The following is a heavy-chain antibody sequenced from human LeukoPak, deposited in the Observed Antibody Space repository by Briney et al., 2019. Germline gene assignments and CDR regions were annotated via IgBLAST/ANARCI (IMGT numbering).Heavy chain of an antibody. CDR3: AREYSSSSVLGS. D-gene: IGHD6-6*01. CDR1: GGAFSSYA. V-gene: IGHV1-69*06. J-gene: IGHJ5*02. Sequence: ASVKVSSKASGGAFSSYAISWVRQAPGQGLEWMGRIIPIFGTANNAQKFQGRVTITADKSTSTAYMELSSLRSEDTAVYYCAREYSSSSVLGSWGQGTLVTVSS. CDR2: IIPIFGTA.